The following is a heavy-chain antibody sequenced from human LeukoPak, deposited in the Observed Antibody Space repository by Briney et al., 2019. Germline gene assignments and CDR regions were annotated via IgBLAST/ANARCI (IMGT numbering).Heavy chain of an antibody. Sequence: PGGSLRLSCAPSGFTFSTYTVHWVRQAPGKGLEWVSAISGSGGSTYYADSVKGRFTISRDNSENTLYLQMNSLRAEDTAVYYCAKDFFDVWGSYRLNYFDYWGQGTLVTVSS. CDR2: ISGSGGST. D-gene: IGHD3-16*02. V-gene: IGHV3-23*01. J-gene: IGHJ4*02. CDR1: GFTFSTYT. CDR3: AKDFFDVWGSYRLNYFDY.